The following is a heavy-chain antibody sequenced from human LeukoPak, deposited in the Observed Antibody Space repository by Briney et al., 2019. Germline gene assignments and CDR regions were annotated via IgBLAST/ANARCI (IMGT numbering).Heavy chain of an antibody. CDR3: VLEWYPIGMTHQDY. CDR1: GFTFSSFA. D-gene: IGHD3-3*01. J-gene: IGHJ4*02. Sequence: QSGGSLRLSCAASGFTFSSFAMNWVRQAPGQGLEWVSIISGSGYTTHYTDSVKGRFTVSRDNSKNTLYLQMNSLRAEDTAVYYCVLEWYPIGMTHQDYWGQGTLVTVSS. CDR2: ISGSGYTT. V-gene: IGHV3-23*01.